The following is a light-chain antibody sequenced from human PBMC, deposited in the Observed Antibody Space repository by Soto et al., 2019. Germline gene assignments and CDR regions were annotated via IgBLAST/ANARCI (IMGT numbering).Light chain of an antibody. CDR1: QSCGTS. V-gene: IGKV1-5*03. J-gene: IGKJ1*01. Sequence: DIQMTQCPSTLCASVGDRVTITCRASQSCGTSLAWYQQRPGKAPNLLIYKAANLESGVPSRFSGSGSGTEFTLTISSVQPDDFATYYCQQYNNYWTFGQGTKVEVK. CDR3: QQYNNYWT. CDR2: KAA.